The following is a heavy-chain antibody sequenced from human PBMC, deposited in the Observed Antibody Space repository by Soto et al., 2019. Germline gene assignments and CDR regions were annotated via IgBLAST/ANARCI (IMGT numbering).Heavy chain of an antibody. Sequence: QTGGSLRLSCAASGVTFASYVMRWVRQTPGKGLEWVSSISGSGGNTYYTDSVRGRFTISRDNSKNTLYLQMNNLRAEDTAIYYCAREPYATGGYYSDYWGRGTLVTVSS. J-gene: IGHJ4*02. V-gene: IGHV3-23*01. CDR3: AREPYATGGYYSDY. CDR1: GVTFASYV. D-gene: IGHD3-22*01. CDR2: ISGSGGNT.